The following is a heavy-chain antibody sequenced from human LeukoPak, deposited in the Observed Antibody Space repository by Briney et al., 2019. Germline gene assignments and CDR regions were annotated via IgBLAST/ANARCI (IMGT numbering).Heavy chain of an antibody. J-gene: IGHJ4*02. CDR1: GGSISSSRYF. D-gene: IGHD3-10*01. CDR2: IYYSRST. CDR3: ARVTRRGALDY. V-gene: IGHV4-39*07. Sequence: SETLSLTCTVSGGSISSSRYFWGWIRQPPGKGLEWIGSIYYSRSTYYNPSLKSRVTISVDTSKNQFSLKLSAVTAADTAVYYCARVTRRGALDYWGQGTLVTVSS.